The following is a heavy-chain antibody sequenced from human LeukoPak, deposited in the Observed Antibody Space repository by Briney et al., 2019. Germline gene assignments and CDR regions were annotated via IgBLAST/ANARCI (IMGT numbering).Heavy chain of an antibody. D-gene: IGHD3-22*01. CDR1: GFTFSTYA. J-gene: IGHJ4*02. CDR2: ISGSGGST. V-gene: IGHV3-23*01. Sequence: GGSLRLSCTASGFTFSTYAMSWVRQAPGEGLEWVSGISGSGGSTYYTDSVKGRFTISRDNAKNSLYLQMNSLRAEDTALYYCARLRGPTYYYDSSGRYFDYWGQGTLVTVSS. CDR3: ARLRGPTYYYDSSGRYFDY.